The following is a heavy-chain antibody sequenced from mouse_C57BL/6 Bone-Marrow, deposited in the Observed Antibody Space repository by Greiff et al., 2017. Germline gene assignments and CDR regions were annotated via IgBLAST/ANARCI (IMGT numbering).Heavy chain of an antibody. CDR3: ARPHDYDEGYWYVDV. Sequence: QVQLKQPGAELVRPGTSVKLSCKASGYTFTSYWMHWVKQRPGQGLEWIGVIDPSDSYTNYNQKFKGKATLTVDTSSSTAYMQLSSLTSEDAAVYYCARPHDYDEGYWYVDVWGTGTTVTVSS. CDR2: IDPSDSYT. J-gene: IGHJ1*03. D-gene: IGHD2-4*01. V-gene: IGHV1-59*01. CDR1: GYTFTSYW.